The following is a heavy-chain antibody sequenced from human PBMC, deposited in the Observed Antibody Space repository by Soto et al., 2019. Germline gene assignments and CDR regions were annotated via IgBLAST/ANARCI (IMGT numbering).Heavy chain of an antibody. Sequence: QVQLVESGGGVVQPGRSLRLSCAASGFTFSSYAMHWVRQAPGKGLEWVAVISYDGSNKYYADSVKGRFTISRDNSKNTLYLQMNSLRADDTAVYYCASTLDVWGQATTVTVSS. CDR2: ISYDGSNK. CDR1: GFTFSSYA. CDR3: ASTLDV. V-gene: IGHV3-30-3*01. J-gene: IGHJ6*02.